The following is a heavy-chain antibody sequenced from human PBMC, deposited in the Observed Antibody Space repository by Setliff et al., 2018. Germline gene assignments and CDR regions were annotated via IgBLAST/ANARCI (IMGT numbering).Heavy chain of an antibody. J-gene: IGHJ3*02. D-gene: IGHD6-19*01. V-gene: IGHV3-21*01. CDR2: ISGSSSYI. CDR1: GFTFSSNN. CDR3: ARTYSSGWYGGIDAFDI. Sequence: GGSLRLSCAASGFTFSSNNMHWVRQAPGKGLEWVSCISGSSSYIYYADSVKGRFTISRDNAKNSLYLQMNSLRAEDTAVYYCARTYSSGWYGGIDAFDIWGQGTMVTVSS.